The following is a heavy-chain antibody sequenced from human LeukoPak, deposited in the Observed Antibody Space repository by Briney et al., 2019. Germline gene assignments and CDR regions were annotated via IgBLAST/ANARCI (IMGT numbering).Heavy chain of an antibody. CDR3: ARVSSSSGSYLSWFDP. J-gene: IGHJ5*02. CDR1: GDSISSYY. D-gene: IGHD3-10*01. CDR2: IHYSGST. Sequence: SETLSLTCTVSGDSISSYYWSWIRQPPGKGLEWIGYIHYSGSTKYNPSLKSRVTISLDTSKNQFSLKLTSVTAADAAVYYCARVSSSSGSYLSWFDPWGQGILVTVSS. V-gene: IGHV4-59*01.